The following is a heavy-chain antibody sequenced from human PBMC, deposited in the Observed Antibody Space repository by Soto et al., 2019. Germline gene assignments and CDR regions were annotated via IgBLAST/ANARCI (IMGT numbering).Heavy chain of an antibody. CDR1: GDSISSGGYY. Sequence: QVQLQESGPGLVKPSQTLSLTCTVSGDSISSGGYYWSRIRQHPGKGLEWIGYISYSGSTYYNPSLKSRVTISVDTSKNQFSLRLSSVTAADTAVYYCARQITMIVENYFDYWGQGTLVTVSS. CDR3: ARQITMIVENYFDY. D-gene: IGHD3-22*01. J-gene: IGHJ4*02. CDR2: ISYSGST. V-gene: IGHV4-31*03.